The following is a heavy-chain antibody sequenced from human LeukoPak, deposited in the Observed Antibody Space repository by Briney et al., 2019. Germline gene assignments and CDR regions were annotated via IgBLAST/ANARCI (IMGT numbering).Heavy chain of an antibody. Sequence: ASVKVSCKASGYTFTSYDINWVRQATGQRLEWMGWMNPNSGNTGYAQKFQGRVTMTRNTSISTAYMELSSLRSEDTAVYYCARKDIVVVPAGSLRYYYGMDVWGQGTTVTVSS. J-gene: IGHJ6*02. V-gene: IGHV1-8*01. CDR3: ARKDIVVVPAGSLRYYYGMDV. CDR2: MNPNSGNT. CDR1: GYTFTSYD. D-gene: IGHD2-2*01.